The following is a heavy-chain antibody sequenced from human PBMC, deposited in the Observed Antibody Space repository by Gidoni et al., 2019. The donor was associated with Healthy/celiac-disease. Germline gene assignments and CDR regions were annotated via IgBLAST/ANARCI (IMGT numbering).Heavy chain of an antibody. CDR2: INHSGST. Sequence: QVQLQQWGAGLLKPSETLSLTCAVYGGSFSGYYWSWIRQPPGKGLEWIGEINHSGSTNYNPSLKSRVTISVYTSKNQFSLKLSSVTAADTAVYYCARGPGRVSYYDILTGYYDDYWGQGTLVTVSS. D-gene: IGHD3-9*01. CDR1: GGSFSGYY. CDR3: ARGPGRVSYYDILTGYYDDY. V-gene: IGHV4-34*01. J-gene: IGHJ4*02.